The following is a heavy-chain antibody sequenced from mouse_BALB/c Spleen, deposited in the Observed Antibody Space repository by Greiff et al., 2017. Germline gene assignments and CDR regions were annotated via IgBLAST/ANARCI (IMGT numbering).Heavy chain of an antibody. D-gene: IGHD2-14*01. V-gene: IGHV14-4*02. CDR3: NGGYRYDERTY. J-gene: IGHJ3*01. CDR1: GFNIKDYY. Sequence: EVKLMESGAELVRSGASVKLSCTASGFNIKDYYMHWVKQRPEQGLEWIGWIDPENGDTEYAPKFQGKATMTADTSSNTAYLQLSSLTSEDTAVYYCNGGYRYDERTYWGQGTLVTVSA. CDR2: IDPENGDT.